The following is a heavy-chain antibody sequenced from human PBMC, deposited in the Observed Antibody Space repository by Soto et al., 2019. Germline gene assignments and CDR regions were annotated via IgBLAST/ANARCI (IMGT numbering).Heavy chain of an antibody. V-gene: IGHV4-39*01. D-gene: IGHD2-15*01. J-gene: IGHJ6*02. CDR1: GGSISSSSHH. CDR3: SGHKDCSGGSCNAVGYYYGLDV. Sequence: SETLSLTCIVSGGSISSSSHHWGWIRQPPGKGLEWIGSIYHSGTTYYNQPLKSRANISVDTSKNQFSLRLSAVTAADSAVYYCSGHKDCSGGSCNAVGYYYGLDVWGQGTTVT. CDR2: IYHSGTT.